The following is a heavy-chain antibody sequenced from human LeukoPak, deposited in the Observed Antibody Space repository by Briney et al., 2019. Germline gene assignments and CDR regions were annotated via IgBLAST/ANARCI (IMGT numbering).Heavy chain of an antibody. Sequence: PGGSLRLSCAVSGLAFSDSYMSWIRQAPGKGLEWVSYITTGGDIIYYANSVKGRFTVSRDNAKNTLYLQMNSLRAEDTAVYYCAKDLRHDYWGQGTLVTVSS. V-gene: IGHV3-11*01. J-gene: IGHJ4*02. CDR2: ITTGGDII. CDR3: AKDLRHDY. CDR1: GLAFSDSY.